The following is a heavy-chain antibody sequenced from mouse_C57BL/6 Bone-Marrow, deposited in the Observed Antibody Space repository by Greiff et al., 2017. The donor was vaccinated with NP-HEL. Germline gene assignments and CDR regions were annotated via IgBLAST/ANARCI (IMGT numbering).Heavy chain of an antibody. D-gene: IGHD1-1*01. CDR3: AREDYGSSSWFAY. J-gene: IGHJ3*01. CDR1: GFTFSDYY. V-gene: IGHV5-16*01. Sequence: EVNVVESEGGLVQPGSSMKLSCTASGFTFSDYYMAWVRQVPEKGLEWVANINYDGSSTYYLDSLKSRFIISRDNAKNILYLQMSSLKSEDTATYYCAREDYGSSSWFAYWGQGTLVTVSA. CDR2: INYDGSST.